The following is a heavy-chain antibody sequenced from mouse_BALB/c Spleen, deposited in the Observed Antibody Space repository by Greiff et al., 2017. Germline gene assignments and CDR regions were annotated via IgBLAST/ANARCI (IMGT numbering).Heavy chain of an antibody. J-gene: IGHJ1*01. CDR1: GYTFKSYD. D-gene: IGHD1-1*01. CDR3: ARRVITTVHWYFDV. CDR2: IFPGDGST. V-gene: IGHV1S56*01. Sequence: QVQLQQSGAELVKPGASVKLSCKASGYTFKSYDINWVRQRPEQGLEWIGWIFPGDGSTKYNEKFKGKATLTTDKSSSTAYMQLSRLTSEDSAVYFCARRVITTVHWYFDVWGAGTTVTVSS.